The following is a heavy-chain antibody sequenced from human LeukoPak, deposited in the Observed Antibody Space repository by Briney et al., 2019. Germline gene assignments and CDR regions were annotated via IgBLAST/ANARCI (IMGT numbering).Heavy chain of an antibody. J-gene: IGHJ4*02. CDR3: ARVNYDSSGSVFDY. CDR1: GYTFTSYY. Sequence: GASVKVSCKASGYTFTSYYMHWVRQAPGQGLEWMGVIIPIFGTANYAQKFQGRVTITADKSTSTAYMELSSLRSEDTAVYYCARVNYDSSGSVFDYWGQGTLVTVSS. D-gene: IGHD3-22*01. CDR2: IIPIFGTA. V-gene: IGHV1-69*06.